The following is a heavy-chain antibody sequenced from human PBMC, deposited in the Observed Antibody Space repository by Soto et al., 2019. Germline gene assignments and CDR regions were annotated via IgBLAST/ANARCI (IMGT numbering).Heavy chain of an antibody. D-gene: IGHD6-6*01. J-gene: IGHJ4*02. V-gene: IGHV3-15*01. Sequence: EVQLVESGGGLVKPGGALRLSCAASGFTFSNAWMTWVRQAPGKGLEWVGRIKSKTDGGTIDYAAPVKGRFTVSRDDSETTLYLQMNSLKTEDTAVYYCTTDSGSRRSSLYFDYWGQGTQVTVSS. CDR3: TTDSGSRRSSLYFDY. CDR2: IKSKTDGGTI. CDR1: GFTFSNAW.